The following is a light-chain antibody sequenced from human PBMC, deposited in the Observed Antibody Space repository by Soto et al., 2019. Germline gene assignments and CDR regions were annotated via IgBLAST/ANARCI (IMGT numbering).Light chain of an antibody. CDR3: SSYTSNTTLVV. Sequence: QSALTQPASVSGSPGQSITISCTGSSSDVGGFNSVSWYQQHPDKAPKLKIYNVSNRPSGVSNRFSGSKSGNTASLTISGLQAEDEADYYCSSYTSNTTLVVFGGGTKVTVL. J-gene: IGLJ2*01. CDR1: SSDVGGFNS. V-gene: IGLV2-14*01. CDR2: NVS.